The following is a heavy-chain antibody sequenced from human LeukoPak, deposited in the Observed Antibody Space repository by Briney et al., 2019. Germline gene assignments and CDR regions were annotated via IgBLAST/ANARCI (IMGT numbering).Heavy chain of an antibody. D-gene: IGHD2-2*01. CDR1: GGSISSGGYY. V-gene: IGHV4-61*02. CDR3: ARVPPFGVVVPAAGLPDAFDI. J-gene: IGHJ3*02. Sequence: KTSETLSLTCAVSGGSISSGGYYWSWIRQPAGKGLEWIGRIYTSGSTNYNPSLKSRVTISVDTSKNQFSLKLSSVTAADTAVYCCARVPPFGVVVPAAGLPDAFDIWGQGTMVTVSS. CDR2: IYTSGST.